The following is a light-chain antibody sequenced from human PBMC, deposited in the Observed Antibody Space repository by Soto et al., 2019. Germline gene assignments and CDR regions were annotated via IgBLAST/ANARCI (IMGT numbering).Light chain of an antibody. CDR2: EVS. CDR1: RSDVGGYNY. J-gene: IGLJ3*02. V-gene: IGLV2-14*01. CDR3: NSYTSTSSWV. Sequence: QSVLSQPASVAGSPGQSITISCTGTRSDVGGYNYVSWYQQHPGKAPKLMIYEVSNRPSGVSNRFSGSKSGNTASLTISGLQAEDEADYYCNSYTSTSSWVFGGGTKVTVL.